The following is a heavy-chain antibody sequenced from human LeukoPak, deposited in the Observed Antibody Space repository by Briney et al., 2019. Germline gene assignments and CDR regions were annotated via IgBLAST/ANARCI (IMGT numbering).Heavy chain of an antibody. D-gene: IGHD1-26*01. Sequence: SETLSLTCTVSGGSISSYYWSWIRQPPGKGLEWIGYIHYSGSTNYNNSLKSRVTISVDTSKNQFSLKLSSVTAADTAVYYCARRVGDKDYFDYWGQGTLVTVSS. CDR3: ARRVGDKDYFDY. CDR1: GGSISSYY. V-gene: IGHV4-59*01. J-gene: IGHJ4*02. CDR2: IHYSGST.